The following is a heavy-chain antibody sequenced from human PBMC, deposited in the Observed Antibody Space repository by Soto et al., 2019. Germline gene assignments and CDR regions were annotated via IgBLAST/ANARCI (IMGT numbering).Heavy chain of an antibody. V-gene: IGHV1-18*01. D-gene: IGHD1-26*01. CDR3: ARVRNSGSYGYYFDY. Sequence: ASVKVSCKASGYTFTSYGISWVRQAPGQGLEWMGWISAYNGNTNYAQKLQGRVTMTTDTSTSTAYMELRSLRSDDTAVYYCARVRNSGSYGYYFDYWGQGTLVTVSS. CDR2: ISAYNGNT. J-gene: IGHJ4*02. CDR1: GYTFTSYG.